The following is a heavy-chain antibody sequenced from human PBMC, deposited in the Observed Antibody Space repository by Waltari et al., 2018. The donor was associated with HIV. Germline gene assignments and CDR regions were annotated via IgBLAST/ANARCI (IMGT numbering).Heavy chain of an antibody. D-gene: IGHD4-17*01. J-gene: IGHJ4*02. Sequence: EVQLVESGGGLVQPGGSVRCSCPAAGFTFTVHNMNWVRQAPGKGLEWVPYISSRSRTIYNADSVKGRFTISRDNTKNSLYLQMNSLRAEDTGVYYCARVSTVTTWYFDYWGQGTLVTVSS. CDR3: ARVSTVTTWYFDY. CDR1: GFTFTVHN. CDR2: ISSRSRTI. V-gene: IGHV3-48*01.